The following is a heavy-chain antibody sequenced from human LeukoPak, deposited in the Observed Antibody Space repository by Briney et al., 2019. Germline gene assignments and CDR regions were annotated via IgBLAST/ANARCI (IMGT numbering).Heavy chain of an antibody. Sequence: PGGSLRLSCAASGFTFNNYAMSWFRQTAGKGLEWVSAISGSGDRTYYAESVRGRFSISRDNSKNTLYLQMHSLRAEDTAVYYCGKRELWHGSGEDAWGQGTTVTVSS. CDR1: GFTFNNYA. V-gene: IGHV3-23*01. CDR2: ISGSGDRT. CDR3: GKRELWHGSGEDA. J-gene: IGHJ6*02. D-gene: IGHD3-10*01.